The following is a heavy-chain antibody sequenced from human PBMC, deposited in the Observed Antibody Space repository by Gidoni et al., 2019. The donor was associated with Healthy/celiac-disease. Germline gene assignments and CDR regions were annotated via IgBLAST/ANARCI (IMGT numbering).Heavy chain of an antibody. V-gene: IGHV1-18*01. CDR1: GYTFTSYG. D-gene: IGHD2-2*02. CDR3: AREPYCSSTSCYTSDY. Sequence: VQSGAEVKKPGASVKVSCKVSGYTFTSYGISWVRQAPGQGLEWMGWISAYNGNTNYAQKLQGRVTMTTDTSTSTAYMELRSLRSDDTAVYYCAREPYCSSTSCYTSDYWGQGTLVTVSS. CDR2: ISAYNGNT. J-gene: IGHJ4*02.